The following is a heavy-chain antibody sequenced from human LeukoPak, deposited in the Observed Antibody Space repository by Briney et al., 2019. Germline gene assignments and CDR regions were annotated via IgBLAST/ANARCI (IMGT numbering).Heavy chain of an antibody. D-gene: IGHD6-13*01. Sequence: GSLRLSCAASGFAFSSYAMSWVRQAPGKGLEWVSAISGSGGSTYYADSVKGRFTISRDNSKNTLYLQMNSLRAEDTAVYYCAKLLLAAPFCMDVWGQGTTVTVSS. CDR3: AKLLLAAPFCMDV. V-gene: IGHV3-23*01. CDR2: ISGSGGST. CDR1: GFAFSSYA. J-gene: IGHJ6*02.